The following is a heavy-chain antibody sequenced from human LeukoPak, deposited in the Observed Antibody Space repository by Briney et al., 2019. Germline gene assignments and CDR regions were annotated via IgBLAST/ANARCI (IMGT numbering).Heavy chain of an antibody. V-gene: IGHV4-30-2*01. CDR3: ARTLDTAMVHFDY. CDR2: IYHSGST. D-gene: IGHD5-18*01. CDR1: GYSISSGYS. Sequence: SETLSLTCTVSGYSISSGYSWSWIRQPPGKGLEWIGYIYHSGSTYYNPSLKSRVTISVDRSKNQFSLKLSSVTAADTAVYYCARTLDTAMVHFDYWGQGTLVTVSS. J-gene: IGHJ4*02.